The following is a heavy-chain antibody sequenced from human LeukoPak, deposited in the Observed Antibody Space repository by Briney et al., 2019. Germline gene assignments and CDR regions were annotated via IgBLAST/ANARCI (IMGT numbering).Heavy chain of an antibody. CDR2: IYHSGST. V-gene: IGHV4-30-2*01. D-gene: IGHD3-3*01. CDR1: GGSISSGGYY. Sequence: SQTLSLTCTVSGGSISSGGYYWSWIRQPPGKGLEWIGYIYHSGSTYYNPSLKSRVTISVDRSKNQFSLKLSSVTAADMAVYYCARTRLRFLEWLSLPIDYWGQGTLVTVSS. CDR3: ARTRLRFLEWLSLPIDY. J-gene: IGHJ4*02.